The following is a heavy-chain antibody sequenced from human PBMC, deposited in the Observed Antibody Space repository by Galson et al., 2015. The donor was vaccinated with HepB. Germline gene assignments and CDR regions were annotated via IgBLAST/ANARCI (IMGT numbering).Heavy chain of an antibody. J-gene: IGHJ4*02. V-gene: IGHV1-69*13. CDR1: GGTFSSYA. CDR3: ARAEGYCSSTSCYKQSGSRLRTGYLFDY. CDR2: IIPIFGTA. Sequence: SVKVSCKASGGTFSSYAISWVRQAPGQGLEWMGGIIPIFGTANYAQKFQGRVTITADESTSTAYMELSSLRSEDTAVYYCARAEGYCSSTSCYKQSGSRLRTGYLFDYWGQGTLVTVSS. D-gene: IGHD2-2*01.